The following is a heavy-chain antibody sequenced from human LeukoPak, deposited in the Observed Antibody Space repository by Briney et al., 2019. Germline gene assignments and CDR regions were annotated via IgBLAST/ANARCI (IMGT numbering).Heavy chain of an antibody. V-gene: IGHV4-39*07. D-gene: IGHD2-2*02. CDR1: GGSISSSSYY. CDR3: ARSPDCSSTSCYRGIYYFDY. Sequence: PSETLSLTCTVSGGSISSSSYYWGWIRQPPGKGLEWIGSIYYSGSTYYNPSLKSRVTISVDKSKNQFSLKLSSVTAADTAVYYCARSPDCSSTSCYRGIYYFDYWGQGTLVTVSS. CDR2: IYYSGST. J-gene: IGHJ4*02.